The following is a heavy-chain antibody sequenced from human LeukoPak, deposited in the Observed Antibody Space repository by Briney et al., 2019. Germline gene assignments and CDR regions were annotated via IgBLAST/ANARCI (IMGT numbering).Heavy chain of an antibody. Sequence: GGSLRLSCAASGFTFSSYGMHWVRQAPGKGLEWVAVIWYDGSNKYYADSVKGRFTISRDNSKNTLYLQMNSLRAEDTAVYYCARAYRDIVVVPAADIDYWGQGTLVTVSS. V-gene: IGHV3-33*01. CDR3: ARAYRDIVVVPAADIDY. D-gene: IGHD2-2*01. CDR2: IWYDGSNK. CDR1: GFTFSSYG. J-gene: IGHJ4*02.